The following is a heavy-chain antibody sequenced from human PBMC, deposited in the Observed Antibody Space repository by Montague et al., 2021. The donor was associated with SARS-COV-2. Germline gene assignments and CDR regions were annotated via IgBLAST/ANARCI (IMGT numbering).Heavy chain of an antibody. CDR2: TYYRSKWYN. CDR1: GDSVSSNIAT. D-gene: IGHD2-2*01. V-gene: IGHV6-1*01. Sequence: CAISGDSVSSNIATWNWIRQSPSRGLEWLGRTYYRSKWYNDYAESVKSRITIDPDTSKHQSSLHLSSVTPEDTSVYHCARIPVGSKYYFDFWGQGTLVTVSS. CDR3: ARIPVGSKYYFDF. J-gene: IGHJ4*02.